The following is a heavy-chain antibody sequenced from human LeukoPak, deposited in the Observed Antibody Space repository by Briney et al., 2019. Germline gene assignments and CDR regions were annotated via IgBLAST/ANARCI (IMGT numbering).Heavy chain of an antibody. CDR2: IYPGDSDT. CDR3: ARRSYGDSYNAFDI. V-gene: IGHV5-51*01. Sequence: GESTKISCKGSGYSFITYWIGWVRQMPGKGLEWMGIIYPGDSDTRYSPSFQGQVTISADKSISTAYLQWSSLKAPDTAMYYCARRSYGDSYNAFDIWGQGTLVTVSS. D-gene: IGHD4-17*01. J-gene: IGHJ3*02. CDR1: GYSFITYW.